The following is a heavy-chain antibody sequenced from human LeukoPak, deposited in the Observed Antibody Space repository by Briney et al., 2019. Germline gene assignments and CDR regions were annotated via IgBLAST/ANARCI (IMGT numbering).Heavy chain of an antibody. Sequence: ASVKVSCKASGYTFTGYYMHWVRQAPGQGLEWMGWINPNSGGTNYAQKLQGRVTMTRDTSISTAYMELSRLRSDDTAVCYCARGFYYDSSGYYYDSISPNDAFDIWGQGTMVTVSS. J-gene: IGHJ3*02. CDR2: INPNSGGT. CDR1: GYTFTGYY. V-gene: IGHV1-2*02. D-gene: IGHD3-22*01. CDR3: ARGFYYDSSGYYYDSISPNDAFDI.